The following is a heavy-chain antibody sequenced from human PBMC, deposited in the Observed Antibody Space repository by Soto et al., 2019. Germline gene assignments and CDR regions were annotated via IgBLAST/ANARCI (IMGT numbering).Heavy chain of an antibody. CDR2: IYHSGST. J-gene: IGHJ5*02. V-gene: IGHV4-4*02. CDR1: GGSISSSNW. D-gene: IGHD3-22*01. CDR3: ASSPYYYDRSNWFDP. Sequence: SETLSLTCAVSGGSISSSNWWSWVRQPPGKGLEWIGEIYHSGSTNYNPSLKSRVTISVDKSKNQFSLKLSSVTAADTAVYYCASSPYYYDRSNWFDPWGQGTLVTV.